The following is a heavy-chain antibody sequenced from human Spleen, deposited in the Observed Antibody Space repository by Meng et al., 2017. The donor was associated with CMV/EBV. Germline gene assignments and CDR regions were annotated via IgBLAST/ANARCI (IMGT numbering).Heavy chain of an antibody. Sequence: GESLKISCAASGFTFSSYAMHWVRQAPGKGLEWVAVISYDGSNKYYADSVKGRFTISRDNSKNTLYLQMNSLRAEDTAVYYCARGSTSCMDVWGQGTTVTVSS. D-gene: IGHD2-2*01. CDR2: ISYDGSNK. J-gene: IGHJ6*02. CDR3: ARGSTSCMDV. V-gene: IGHV3-30*04. CDR1: GFTFSSYA.